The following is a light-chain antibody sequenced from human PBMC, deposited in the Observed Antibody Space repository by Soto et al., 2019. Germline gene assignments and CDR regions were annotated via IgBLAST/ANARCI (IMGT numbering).Light chain of an antibody. CDR3: QQSGSSPPT. V-gene: IGKV3-20*01. CDR1: QSVSSY. J-gene: IGKJ1*01. Sequence: EILLTQSPATLSVSPGERATLSCRAIQSVSSYLAWYQQKPGQAPRLLIYGASTRATGIPARFSGSGSGTDFTLTISRLEPEDFAVYYCQQSGSSPPTFGQGTKVDI. CDR2: GAS.